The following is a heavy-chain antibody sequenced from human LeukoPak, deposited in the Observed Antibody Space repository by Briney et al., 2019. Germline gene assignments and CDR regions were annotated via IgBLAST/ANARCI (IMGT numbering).Heavy chain of an antibody. D-gene: IGHD5-12*01. V-gene: IGHV4-59*01. Sequence: PSETLSLTCTVSGGSISNSYWNWIRQPPGKGLEWIGYIYYSGTTTNYNPSLRSRVTISVDTSKNQSSLRLTSVTDADTAVYYCARGFDSKSTYFDYWGQGTLVTVSS. J-gene: IGHJ4*02. CDR1: GGSISNSY. CDR2: IYYSGTTT. CDR3: ARGFDSKSTYFDY.